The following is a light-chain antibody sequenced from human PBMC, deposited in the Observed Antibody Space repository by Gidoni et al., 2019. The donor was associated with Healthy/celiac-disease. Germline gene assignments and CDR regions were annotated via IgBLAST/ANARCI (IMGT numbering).Light chain of an antibody. Sequence: IVLTQSPGTLSLSPGERATLSCRASQSVSSSYLAWYQQKPGQAPRRLIYGASSRATGIPDKFSGSGSDTDFTLTINRLEPEDFAVFYCQHYGSSTYTFXQXTKLEIK. CDR1: QSVSSSY. CDR3: QHYGSSTYT. CDR2: GAS. V-gene: IGKV3-20*01. J-gene: IGKJ2*01.